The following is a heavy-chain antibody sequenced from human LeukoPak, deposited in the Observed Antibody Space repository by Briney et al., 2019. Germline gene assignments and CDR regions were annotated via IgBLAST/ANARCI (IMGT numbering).Heavy chain of an antibody. J-gene: IGHJ5*02. CDR2: IRYDGSNK. CDR1: GFTFSSYG. CDR3: ARGWHSKSYNWFDP. V-gene: IGHV3-30*02. D-gene: IGHD6-13*01. Sequence: PGGSQRLSCAASGFTFSSYGMHWVRQAPGKGLEWVAFIRYDGSNKYYADSVKGRFTISRDNSKNTLYLQMNSLRAEDTAVYYCARGWHSKSYNWFDPWGQGTLVTVSS.